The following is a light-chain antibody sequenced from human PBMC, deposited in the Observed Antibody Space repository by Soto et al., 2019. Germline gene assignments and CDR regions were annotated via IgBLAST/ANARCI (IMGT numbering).Light chain of an antibody. Sequence: SALTQPASESESPGQSITISCTGTSNDVGGYNYVSWYQHHPGKAPKLMIYEVSNRPSGVSNRFSGSKSGNTASLTISGLQAEDEGDYYCSSYTSSSTYFFVYGTKVTVL. CDR2: EVS. CDR3: SSYTSSSTYF. CDR1: SNDVGGYNY. V-gene: IGLV2-14*01. J-gene: IGLJ1*01.